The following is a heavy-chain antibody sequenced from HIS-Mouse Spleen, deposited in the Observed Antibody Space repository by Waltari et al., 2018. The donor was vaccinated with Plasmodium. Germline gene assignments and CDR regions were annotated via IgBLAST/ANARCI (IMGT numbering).Heavy chain of an antibody. CDR3: ARDPPLSITGDLDAFDI. V-gene: IGHV3-21*01. CDR2: ISSSSSYI. CDR1: GFTFSSYT. J-gene: IGHJ3*02. Sequence: EVQLVESGGGLVKPGGSLRLSCAASGFTFSSYTMNWVRQAPGKGLAWVSSISSSSSYIYDADSGKGRLTSSRDNAKTSLYLQMNSLRAEDTAVYYGARDPPLSITGDLDAFDIWGQGTMVTVSS. D-gene: IGHD7-27*01.